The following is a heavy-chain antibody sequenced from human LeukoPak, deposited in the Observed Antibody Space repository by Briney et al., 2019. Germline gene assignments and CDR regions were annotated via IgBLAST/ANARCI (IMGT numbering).Heavy chain of an antibody. J-gene: IGHJ4*02. Sequence: GGSLRLSCAASGFTFSSYWMSWVRQAPGKGLEWVANIKQDGSEKYYVASVKGRFTISRDNAKNSLYLQMNSLRAEDTAVYYCARGQIAATIVSFDYWGQGTLVTVSS. CDR2: IKQDGSEK. V-gene: IGHV3-7*01. CDR3: ARGQIAATIVSFDY. CDR1: GFTFSSYW. D-gene: IGHD5-12*01.